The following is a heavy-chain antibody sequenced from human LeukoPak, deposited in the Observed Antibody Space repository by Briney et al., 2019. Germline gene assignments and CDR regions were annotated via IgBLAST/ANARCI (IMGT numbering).Heavy chain of an antibody. J-gene: IGHJ5*02. Sequence: HPGGSLRLSRAASRFTFSSYLMSWVRQAPGKGLEWVANIKQDGSEKYYVDSVKGRFTISRDNAKNSLYLQMNSLRAEDTAVYYCARDQIFSSPIPHWFDPWGQGTLVTVSS. D-gene: IGHD3-3*01. V-gene: IGHV3-7*01. CDR3: ARDQIFSSPIPHWFDP. CDR1: RFTFSSYL. CDR2: IKQDGSEK.